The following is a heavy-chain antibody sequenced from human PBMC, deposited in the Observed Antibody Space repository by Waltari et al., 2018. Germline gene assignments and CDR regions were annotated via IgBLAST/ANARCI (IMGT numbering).Heavy chain of an antibody. Sequence: QLQLQESGPGLVKPSETLSLTCTVSGGSISSSSYYWGWIRQPPGKGLEWIGSIYYRGSTYYNPSLKSRVTISVDTSKNQFSLKLSSVTAADTAVYYCARQPRSGSLDYWGQGTLVTVSS. V-gene: IGHV4-39*01. CDR1: GGSISSSSYY. D-gene: IGHD3-10*01. CDR3: ARQPRSGSLDY. J-gene: IGHJ4*02. CDR2: IYYRGST.